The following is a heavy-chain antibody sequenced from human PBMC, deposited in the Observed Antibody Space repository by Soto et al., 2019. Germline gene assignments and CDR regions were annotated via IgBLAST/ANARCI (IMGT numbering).Heavy chain of an antibody. D-gene: IGHD2-2*01. J-gene: IGHJ4*02. Sequence: SETLSLTCTFSVDSISSSDWYCGWIRQPPWKGLEWIGNIYYRGSTYYKPSLKSRVTVSADTSNNQFSLKLGSVSAADTAVYYCVKKYSSSPYYFDSWGQGSLVTVSS. V-gene: IGHV4-39*01. CDR2: IYYRGST. CDR3: VKKYSSSPYYFDS. CDR1: VDSISSSDWY.